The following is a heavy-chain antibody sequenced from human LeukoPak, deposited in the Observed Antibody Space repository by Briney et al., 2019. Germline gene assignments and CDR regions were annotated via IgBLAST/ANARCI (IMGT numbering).Heavy chain of an antibody. CDR1: GYTFTGYY. J-gene: IGHJ3*02. CDR2: INPNSGGT. CDR3: ARTQSITIFGVVPRDAFDI. V-gene: IGHV1-2*02. Sequence: ASVKVSCKASGYTFTGYYMHWVRQAPGQGLEWMGWINPNSGGTNYAQKFQGRVTMTRDTSISTAYMELSRLRSDDTAVYYCARTQSITIFGVVPRDAFDIWGQGTMVTLSS. D-gene: IGHD3-3*01.